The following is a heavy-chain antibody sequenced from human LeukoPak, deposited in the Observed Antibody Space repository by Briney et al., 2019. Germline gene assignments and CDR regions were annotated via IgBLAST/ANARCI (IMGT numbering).Heavy chain of an antibody. CDR2: IYSGGRT. Sequence: QTGGSLRLSCAASGFTVSSNYMSCVRQAPGKGLEWVSVIYSGGRTYYADSVKGRFTISRDNSKNTRYLQMNSLRAEDTAVYYCARDIRAWWFDPWGQGTLVTVSS. CDR1: GFTVSSNY. CDR3: ARDIRAWWFDP. V-gene: IGHV3-53*01. D-gene: IGHD2-2*02. J-gene: IGHJ5*02.